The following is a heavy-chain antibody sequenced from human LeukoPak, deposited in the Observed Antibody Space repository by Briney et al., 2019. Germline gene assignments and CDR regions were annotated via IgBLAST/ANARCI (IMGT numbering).Heavy chain of an antibody. D-gene: IGHD3-10*01. CDR1: GFTFSSYS. J-gene: IGHJ4*02. CDR2: IKSDGSDE. V-gene: IGHV3-7*01. CDR3: ARDAPYYGSGSYYFDY. Sequence: GGSLRLSCAASGFTFSSYSMNWVRQAPGKGLEWVANIKSDGSDEYYVGSVKGRFTVSRDNAKKSLYLQMNSLRAEDTAVYYCARDAPYYGSGSYYFDYWGQGTLVTVSS.